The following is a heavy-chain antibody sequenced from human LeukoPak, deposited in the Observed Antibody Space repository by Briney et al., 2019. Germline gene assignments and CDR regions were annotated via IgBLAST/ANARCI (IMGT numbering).Heavy chain of an antibody. CDR1: GYTFTGYY. V-gene: IGHV1-2*02. CDR3: ARAAVYGSGSFSPFDF. CDR2: INPNSGGT. Sequence: GASVKVSCKASGYTFTGYYMHWVRQAPGQGLEWMGWINPNSGGTNYAQKFQGRVTMTRDTSISTAYMELSRLRSDDTAVYYCARAAVYGSGSFSPFDFWGLGTLVTVSS. J-gene: IGHJ4*02. D-gene: IGHD3-10*01.